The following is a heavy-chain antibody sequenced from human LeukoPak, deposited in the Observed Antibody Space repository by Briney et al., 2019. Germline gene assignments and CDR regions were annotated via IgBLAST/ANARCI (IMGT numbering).Heavy chain of an antibody. J-gene: IGHJ4*02. CDR2: ITPIFDSV. Sequence: SVKVSCKASGGTFNSYTISWVRQAPGQGLEWMGRITPIFDSVNYAQKFQGRVTITADESTSTAYMELSSLRSEDTAVYYCARQSTRLFNTGSCYPPPAYDYWGQGTLVTVSS. V-gene: IGHV1-69*15. CDR3: ARQSTRLFNTGSCYPPPAYDY. D-gene: IGHD1-26*01. CDR1: GGTFNSYT.